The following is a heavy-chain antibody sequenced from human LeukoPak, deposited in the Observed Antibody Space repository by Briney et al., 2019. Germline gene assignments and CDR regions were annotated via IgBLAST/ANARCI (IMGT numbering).Heavy chain of an antibody. CDR1: GFTFSYYG. Sequence: GGSLRLSCAASGFTFSYYGMHWVRQAPGKGLEWVAFIRYDESKKFYGDSVKGRFTISRDNSKNTLYLQMNSLRTEDTAVYYCAKSHLPNAYSGTYYCDYWGHGTLVTVSS. D-gene: IGHD1-26*01. CDR2: IRYDESKK. J-gene: IGHJ4*01. CDR3: AKSHLPNAYSGTYYCDY. V-gene: IGHV3-30*02.